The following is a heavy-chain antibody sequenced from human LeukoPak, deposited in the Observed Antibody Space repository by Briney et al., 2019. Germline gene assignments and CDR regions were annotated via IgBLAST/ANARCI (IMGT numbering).Heavy chain of an antibody. Sequence: ASVKVSCKVSGYTLTELSMHWVRQAPGKGLGWMGGFDPEDGETIYAQKFQGRVTMTEDTSTDTAYMELSSLRSEDTAVYYCATGHTMVRGVILSYWGQGTLVTLSS. V-gene: IGHV1-24*01. J-gene: IGHJ4*02. CDR1: GYTLTELS. CDR2: FDPEDGET. CDR3: ATGHTMVRGVILSY. D-gene: IGHD3-10*01.